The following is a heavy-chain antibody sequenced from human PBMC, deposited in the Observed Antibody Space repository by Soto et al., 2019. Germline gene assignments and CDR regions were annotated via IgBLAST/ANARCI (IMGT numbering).Heavy chain of an antibody. CDR2: ISGSGGST. Sequence: EVQLLESGGGLVQPGGSLRLSCAASGFTFSSYAMSWVRQAPGKGLEWVSAISGSGGSTYYADSVKGRFTISRDNSQNTLYLQMNSLGAEDTAVYYCANLVGDFWSGYPFDYWGQGTLVTVSS. CDR3: ANLVGDFWSGYPFDY. D-gene: IGHD3-3*01. CDR1: GFTFSSYA. J-gene: IGHJ4*02. V-gene: IGHV3-23*01.